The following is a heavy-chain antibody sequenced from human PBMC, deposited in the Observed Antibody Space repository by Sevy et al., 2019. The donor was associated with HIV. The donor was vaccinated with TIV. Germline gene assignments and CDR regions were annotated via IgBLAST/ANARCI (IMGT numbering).Heavy chain of an antibody. CDR3: AKDYDYYDSSGYPVNWFDP. CDR2: ISGSDDST. Sequence: GGSLTLSCAASGFTFSSYAMSWVRQAPGKGLEWVSGISGSDDSTYYADSVKGRFTISRDNSKNTLYLQMNSLRAEDTAVYYCAKDYDYYDSSGYPVNWFDPWGQGTLVTVSS. CDR1: GFTFSSYA. V-gene: IGHV3-23*01. D-gene: IGHD3-22*01. J-gene: IGHJ5*02.